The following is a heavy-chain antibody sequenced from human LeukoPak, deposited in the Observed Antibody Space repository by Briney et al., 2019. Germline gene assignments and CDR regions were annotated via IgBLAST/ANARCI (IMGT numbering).Heavy chain of an antibody. J-gene: IGHJ6*02. Sequence: ASVKVSCKASGDTFTSYDINWVRQATGQGLEWMGWMNPNSGNTGYAQKFQGRVTMTRNTSISTAYMELSSLRSEDTAVYYCARGYCSSTSCYDYYYGMDVWGQGTTVTVSS. CDR2: MNPNSGNT. D-gene: IGHD2-2*01. V-gene: IGHV1-8*01. CDR1: GDTFTSYD. CDR3: ARGYCSSTSCYDYYYGMDV.